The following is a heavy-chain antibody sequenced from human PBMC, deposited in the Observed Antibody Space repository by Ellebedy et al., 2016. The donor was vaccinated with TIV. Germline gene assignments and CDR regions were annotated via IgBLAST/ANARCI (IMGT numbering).Heavy chain of an antibody. D-gene: IGHD3-22*01. CDR2: INPTSGNS. V-gene: IGHV1-46*01. CDR3: ARGDNYFYDSSGYYYSY. CDR1: GYTFTSYF. J-gene: IGHJ4*02. Sequence: ASVKVSCKASGYTFTSYFLYWVRQAPGQGLEWMGIINPTSGNSNFAQKLQGRVTVTRDTSTSTVYMELSSLRSEDTAVYYCARGDNYFYDSSGYYYSYWGQGTLVTVSS.